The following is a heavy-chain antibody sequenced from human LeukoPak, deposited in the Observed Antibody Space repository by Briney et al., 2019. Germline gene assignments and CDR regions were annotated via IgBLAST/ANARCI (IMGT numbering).Heavy chain of an antibody. CDR2: IWYDGSNK. J-gene: IGHJ4*02. CDR1: GFTFSSYG. Sequence: PGGSLRLSCAASGFTFSSYGMHWVRQAPGKGLEWVAVIWYDGSNKYYADSVKGRFTISRDNSKNTLYLQMNSLRAEDTAVYYCAKDNADIVATITPLDYWGQGTLVTVSS. D-gene: IGHD5-12*01. V-gene: IGHV3-33*06. CDR3: AKDNADIVATITPLDY.